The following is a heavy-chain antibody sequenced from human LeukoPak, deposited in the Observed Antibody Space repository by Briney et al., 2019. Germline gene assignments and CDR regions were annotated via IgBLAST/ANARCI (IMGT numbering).Heavy chain of an antibody. CDR2: IIPIFGTA. V-gene: IGHV1-69*13. CDR3: ARDGSSDYYDSSGYSYYFDY. D-gene: IGHD3-22*01. J-gene: IGHJ4*02. CDR1: GGTFTSYA. Sequence: SVKVSCKASGGTFTSYAISWVRQAPGQALEWMGGIIPIFGTANYAQKFQGRVTITAGESTSTVYMELSSLRSEDTAVYYCARDGSSDYYDSSGYSYYFDYWGQGTLVTVSS.